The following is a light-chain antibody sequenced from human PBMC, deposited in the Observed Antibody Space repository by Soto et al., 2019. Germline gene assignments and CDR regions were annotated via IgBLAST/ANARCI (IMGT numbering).Light chain of an antibody. CDR3: QQYNSYSYT. CDR2: DAS. J-gene: IGKJ2*01. CDR1: RSISTW. Sequence: DIQMTQSPSTLSASVGDRVTITCRASRSISTWLAWYQQKPGKAPKLLIFDASSLESGVPSRFSGSGSGTDFTLTINSLQPDDFATYYCQQYNSYSYTFGQGTKLEIK. V-gene: IGKV1-5*01.